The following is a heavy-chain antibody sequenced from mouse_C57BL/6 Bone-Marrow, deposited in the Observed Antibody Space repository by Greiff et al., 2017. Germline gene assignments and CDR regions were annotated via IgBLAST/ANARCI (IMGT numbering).Heavy chain of an antibody. CDR1: GFNIKDDY. CDR2: IDPENGDT. V-gene: IGHV14-4*01. D-gene: IGHD1-1*01. J-gene: IGHJ4*01. CDR3: TTLYYYGSSYRYYAMDY. Sequence: EVQLVESGAELVRPGASVKLSCTASGFNIKDDYMHWVKQRPEQGLEWIGWIDPENGDTEYASKFQGKATITADTSSNTAYLQLSSLTSEDTAVYYCTTLYYYGSSYRYYAMDYWGQGTSVTVSS.